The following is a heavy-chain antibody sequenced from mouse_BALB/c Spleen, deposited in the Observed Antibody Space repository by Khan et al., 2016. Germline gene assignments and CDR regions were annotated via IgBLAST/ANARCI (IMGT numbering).Heavy chain of an antibody. CDR3: ARRVRWYFDV. J-gene: IGHJ1*01. V-gene: IGHV9-2-1*01. Sequence: QIQLVQSGPELKKPGETVKISCKASGYTFTDYSMHWVKQAPGKGLKWMGWRNTETGEPTYADDFRGRFAFSLETSDSTAYLQINNLKNEDTATYLCARRVRWYFDVWGAGTTVTVSS. CDR2: RNTETGEP. D-gene: IGHD2-14*01. CDR1: GYTFTDYS.